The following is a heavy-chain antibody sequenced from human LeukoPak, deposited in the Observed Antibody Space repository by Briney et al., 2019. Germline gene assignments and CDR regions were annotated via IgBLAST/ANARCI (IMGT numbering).Heavy chain of an antibody. CDR3: ARKSCGSGSCSLDY. V-gene: IGHV3-21*01. CDR1: GFIISGHS. Sequence: PGGSLRLSCEASGFIISGHSMNWVRQAPGEGLEWVASIDTNSFYIYHADSVRGRFTISRDNAKNSLYLQVNSLRVEDTAVYFCARKSCGSGSCSLDYWGQGTLVTVSS. J-gene: IGHJ4*02. CDR2: IDTNSFYI. D-gene: IGHD3-22*01.